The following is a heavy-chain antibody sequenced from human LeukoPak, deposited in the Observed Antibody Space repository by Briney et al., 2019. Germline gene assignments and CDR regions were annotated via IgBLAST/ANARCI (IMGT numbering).Heavy chain of an antibody. Sequence: AGGSLRLSCAAYGFTFSNAWMSWVRQAPGKGLEWVGRIKSKTDGGTTDYAAPVKGRFTISRDDSKNTLYLQMNSLKTEDTAVYYCTTDRPYSSGLYYFDYWGQGTLVTVSS. D-gene: IGHD6-19*01. J-gene: IGHJ4*02. V-gene: IGHV3-15*01. CDR3: TTDRPYSSGLYYFDY. CDR1: GFTFSNAW. CDR2: IKSKTDGGTT.